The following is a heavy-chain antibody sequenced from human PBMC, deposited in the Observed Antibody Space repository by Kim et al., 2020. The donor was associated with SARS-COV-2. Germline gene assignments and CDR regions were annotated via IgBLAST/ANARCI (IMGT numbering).Heavy chain of an antibody. V-gene: IGHV3-74*01. CDR3: ASRRYTGTYYYFDY. D-gene: IGHD1-26*01. J-gene: IGHJ4*02. Sequence: GGSLRLSCAASGFTFSSYWMHWVRQAPGKGLVWVSRINSDGITTSYADSVKGRFTISRDNAKSTLYLQMNSLRAEDTAVYYCASRRYTGTYYYFDYWGQGPLLTLPS. CDR2: INSDGITT. CDR1: GFTFSSYW.